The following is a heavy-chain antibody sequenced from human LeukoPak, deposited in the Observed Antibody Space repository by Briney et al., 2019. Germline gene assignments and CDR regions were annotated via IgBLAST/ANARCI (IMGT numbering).Heavy chain of an antibody. CDR2: MNPNSGNT. Sequence: GASVKVSCKASGYTFTIYDINWVRQAPGQGLEWMGWMNPNSGNTGYAQKFQGRVTMTRNTSISTAYMELSSLRSEDTAVYYCARGPVEAAGDYWGQGTLVTVSS. CDR3: ARGPVEAAGDY. V-gene: IGHV1-8*01. CDR1: GYTFTIYD. J-gene: IGHJ4*02. D-gene: IGHD6-13*01.